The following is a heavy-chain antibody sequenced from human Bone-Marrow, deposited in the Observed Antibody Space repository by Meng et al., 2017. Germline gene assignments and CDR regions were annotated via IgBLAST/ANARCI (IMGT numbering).Heavy chain of an antibody. CDR3: GRDQGRELINH. J-gene: IGHJ4*02. CDR2: VYHRGDT. CDR1: GDSISSDIW. V-gene: IGHV4-4*02. Sequence: QVQLQESGPGLVKPSGTLSLTCTGSGDSISSDIWWSWVRQPPGKGLEWIGEVYHRGDTNYNPSLKSRVDISVDKSKTQFYLSLFSVTAADTAVYYCGRDQGRELINHWGQGTLVTVSS. D-gene: IGHD1-7*01.